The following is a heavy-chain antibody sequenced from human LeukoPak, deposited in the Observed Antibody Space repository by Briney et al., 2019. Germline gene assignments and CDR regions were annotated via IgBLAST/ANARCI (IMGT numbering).Heavy chain of an antibody. CDR2: FDPEDGET. D-gene: IGHD2-2*01. J-gene: IGHJ4*02. CDR1: GYTLTELS. Sequence: ASVKVSCKVSGYTLTELSMHWVRQAPGKGLEWMGRFDPEDGETIYAQKFQGRVTMTADTSTDTVYMELSSLRSEDTAVYYCAREVKHLVPAAMGYDYWGQGTLVTVSS. V-gene: IGHV1-24*01. CDR3: AREVKHLVPAAMGYDY.